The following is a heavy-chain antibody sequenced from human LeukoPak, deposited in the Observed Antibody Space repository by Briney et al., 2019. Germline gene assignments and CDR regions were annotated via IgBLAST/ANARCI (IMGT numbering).Heavy chain of an antibody. CDR1: GYTFTSYG. D-gene: IGHD4-17*01. Sequence: ASVKVSCKAFGYTFTSYGISWVRQAPGQGLEWMGWISVYNGNTNYAQKLQGRVTITADESTSTAYMELSSLGSEDTAVYYCATQGFYGDYDYWGQGTLVTVSS. CDR3: ATQGFYGDYDY. V-gene: IGHV1-18*01. J-gene: IGHJ4*02. CDR2: ISVYNGNT.